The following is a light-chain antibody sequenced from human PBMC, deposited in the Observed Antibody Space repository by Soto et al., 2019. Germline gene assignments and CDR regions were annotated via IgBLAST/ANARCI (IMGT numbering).Light chain of an antibody. V-gene: IGKV3-15*01. J-gene: IGKJ1*01. CDR2: GAS. CDR3: QQYYNWPWT. CDR1: QSVTSSH. Sequence: EIVLTQSPGTLSLSPRERATLFCRARQSVTSSHVAWYQQKPDQAPGLLIAGASTRPTASPARFSGSGAGTEFTLTISSLQSEDFAVYYCQQYYNWPWTFGQGTKVDIK.